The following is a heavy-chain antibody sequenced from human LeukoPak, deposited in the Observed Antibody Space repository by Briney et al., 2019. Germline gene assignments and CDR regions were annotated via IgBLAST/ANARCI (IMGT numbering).Heavy chain of an antibody. CDR2: INHSGST. J-gene: IGHJ3*02. V-gene: IGHV4-34*01. CDR3: AREGDAFDI. CDR1: GGSISSYY. Sequence: SETLSLTCTVSGGSISSYYWSWIRQPPGKGLEWIGEINHSGSTNYNPSLKSRVTISVDTSKNQFSLKLSSVTAADTAVYYCAREGDAFDIWGQGTMVTVSS.